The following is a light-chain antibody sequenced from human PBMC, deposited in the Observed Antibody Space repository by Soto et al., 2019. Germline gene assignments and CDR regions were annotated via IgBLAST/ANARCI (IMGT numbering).Light chain of an antibody. Sequence: EIVITQSPATLSVSPAERANLSCRPGHRLGSNLAWYPQKPGQSPRLLIYGASSRATGIPARFSGSGSGTEFTLTISSLQSEDSAVYYCQHYNTRPLTFGGGTKVDIK. CDR1: HRLGSN. J-gene: IGKJ4*01. CDR3: QHYNTRPLT. CDR2: GAS. V-gene: IGKV3-15*01.